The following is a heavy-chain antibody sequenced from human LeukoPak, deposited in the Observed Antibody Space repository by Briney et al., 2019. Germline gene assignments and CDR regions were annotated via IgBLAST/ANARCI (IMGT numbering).Heavy chain of an antibody. Sequence: SETLSLTCTVSGGSISSYYWSWIRQPAGKGLEWIGRIYTSGSTNHNPSLKRRVTMSVDTSKNQFSLKLSSVTAADTAVYYCARDPSAVIDGYFDYWGQGTLVTVSS. D-gene: IGHD2/OR15-2a*01. V-gene: IGHV4-4*07. CDR3: ARDPSAVIDGYFDY. CDR1: GGSISSYY. J-gene: IGHJ4*02. CDR2: IYTSGST.